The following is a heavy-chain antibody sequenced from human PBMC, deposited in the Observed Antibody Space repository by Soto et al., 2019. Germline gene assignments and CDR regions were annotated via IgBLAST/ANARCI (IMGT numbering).Heavy chain of an antibody. CDR1: GFTFSYYT. CDR3: AREGVHNYNEYYFDY. V-gene: IGHV3-21*06. J-gene: IGHJ4*02. D-gene: IGHD3-22*01. Sequence: EVQLVESGGGLVNPGGSLRLSCAASGFTFSYYTVHWVRRAPGKGLEWVSSISGIRDYIRYADSVKGRFTISRDNAKTSLYLQMNSLTAEDMAVYYCAREGVHNYNEYYFDYWGQGTLVTVSS. CDR2: ISGIRDYI.